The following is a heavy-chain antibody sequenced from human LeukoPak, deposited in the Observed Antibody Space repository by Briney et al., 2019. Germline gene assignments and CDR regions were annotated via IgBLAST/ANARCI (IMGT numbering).Heavy chain of an antibody. Sequence: SETLSLTCTVSGGSISSSSYYWGWIRQPPGKGLEWIGSIYYSGSTYYNPSLKSRVTISVDTSKNQFSLKLSSVTAADTAVYYCARLGSIAARPEGYYFDYWGQGTLVTVSS. CDR1: GGSISSSSYY. V-gene: IGHV4-39*01. CDR2: IYYSGST. J-gene: IGHJ4*02. D-gene: IGHD6-6*01. CDR3: ARLGSIAARPEGYYFDY.